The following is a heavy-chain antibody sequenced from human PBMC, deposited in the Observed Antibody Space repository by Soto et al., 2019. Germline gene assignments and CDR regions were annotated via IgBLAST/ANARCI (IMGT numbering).Heavy chain of an antibody. Sequence: QVQLQQWGAGLLKPSETLTLTCTVYGGSFRGNYWSWIRQPPGMGLEWIGEISHSGSGTNYNQSLKSRITISVDTSKNQISLKLSSVTAADTAMYYCARGHLPGGNTFYYDYWGQGTLVSVSS. J-gene: IGHJ4*02. CDR1: GGSFRGNY. V-gene: IGHV4-34*01. CDR3: ARGHLPGGNTFYYDY. D-gene: IGHD2-15*01. CDR2: ISHSGSGT.